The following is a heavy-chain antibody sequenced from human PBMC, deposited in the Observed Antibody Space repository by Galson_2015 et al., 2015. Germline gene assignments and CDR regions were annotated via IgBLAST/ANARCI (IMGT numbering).Heavy chain of an antibody. CDR2: IGTAGDP. V-gene: IGHV3-13*05. CDR3: ARGYGGNENWYFDL. Sequence: SLRLSCAASGFTFSSYDMHWVRQATGKGLEWVSAIGTAGDPYYPGSVKGRFTISRENAKNSLYLQMNSLRAGDTAVYYCARGYGGNENWYFDLWGRGTLVTVSS. D-gene: IGHD4-23*01. J-gene: IGHJ2*01. CDR1: GFTFSSYD.